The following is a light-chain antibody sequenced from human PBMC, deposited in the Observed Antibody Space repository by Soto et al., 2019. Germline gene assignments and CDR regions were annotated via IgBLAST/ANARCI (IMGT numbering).Light chain of an antibody. V-gene: IGLV2-8*01. Sequence: QSALTQPPSASGSPGQSVTISCTGTSSDVGRYNFVSWYQQHPGKAPKLMIYEVTKRPSGVPDRFSGSKSGNTASLTVSGLQADDEADYYCASYAGSITLFGGGTKLTVL. CDR2: EVT. CDR1: SSDVGRYNF. CDR3: ASYAGSITL. J-gene: IGLJ2*01.